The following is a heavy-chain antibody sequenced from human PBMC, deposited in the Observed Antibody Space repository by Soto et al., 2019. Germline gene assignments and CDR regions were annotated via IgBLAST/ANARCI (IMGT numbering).Heavy chain of an antibody. CDR2: IYPGDSDT. J-gene: IGHJ5*02. CDR3: ARKDKSGYFNWFDP. CDR1: GYSFTSYW. Sequence: GESLRISCKGSGYSFTSYWIGWVRQMPGKGLEWMGIIYPGDSDTRYSPSFQGQVTISADRSTSTVFLQWASLKASDTAVYFCARKDKSGYFNWFDPWGQGTLVTV. D-gene: IGHD3-22*01. V-gene: IGHV5-51*01.